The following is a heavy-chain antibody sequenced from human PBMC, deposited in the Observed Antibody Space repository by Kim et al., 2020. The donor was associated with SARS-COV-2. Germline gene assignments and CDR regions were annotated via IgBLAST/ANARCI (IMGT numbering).Heavy chain of an antibody. V-gene: IGHV3-48*02. D-gene: IGHD1-26*01. J-gene: IGHJ6*02. CDR2: ISSSSSTI. CDR1: GFTFSSYS. CDR3: ARGGRYSGSYYYYYYGMDV. Sequence: GGSLRLSCAASGFTFSSYSMNWVRQAPGKGLEWVSYISSSSSTIYYADSVKGRFTISRDNAKNSLYLQMNSLRDEDTAVYYCARGGRYSGSYYYYYYGMDVCGQGPTVTVSS.